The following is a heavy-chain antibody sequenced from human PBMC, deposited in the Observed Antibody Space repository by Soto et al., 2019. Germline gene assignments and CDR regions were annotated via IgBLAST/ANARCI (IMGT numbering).Heavy chain of an antibody. CDR3: ARVAFFGSGSLYYYYYMDV. Sequence: QVQLVQSGAEVKKPGASVKVSCKASGYTFTSYGISCVRQAPGQGLEWMGWISAYNGNTNYAQKLQGRVTMTTDTSTSTAYMELRSLRSDDTAVYYCARVAFFGSGSLYYYYYMDVWGKGTTVTVSS. CDR1: GYTFTSYG. CDR2: ISAYNGNT. V-gene: IGHV1-18*01. J-gene: IGHJ6*03. D-gene: IGHD3-10*01.